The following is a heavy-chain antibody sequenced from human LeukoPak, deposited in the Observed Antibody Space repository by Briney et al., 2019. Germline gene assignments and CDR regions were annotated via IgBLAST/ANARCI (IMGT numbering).Heavy chain of an antibody. CDR2: INPNSGGT. D-gene: IGHD5-24*01. J-gene: IGHJ4*02. CDR1: GYXFTGYY. Sequence: GASVKVSCKASGYXFTGYYIHWVRQAPGQGLEWMGWINPNSGGTNYAQKFQGRVTMTRDTSISTAYMELSRLTSDDTAVYYCARDRYGDGFAHFDYWGQAALVTVSS. V-gene: IGHV1-2*02. CDR3: ARDRYGDGFAHFDY.